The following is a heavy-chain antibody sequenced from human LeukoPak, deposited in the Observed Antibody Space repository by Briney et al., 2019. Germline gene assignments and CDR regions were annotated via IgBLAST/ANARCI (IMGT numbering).Heavy chain of an antibody. CDR3: ASLYCSSTSCYTSDY. Sequence: SETLSLTCTVSGGSISSGDYYWSWIRQPPGKGLEWIGYINYSGSTYYNPSLKSRVTISVDTSKNQFSLKLSSVTAADTAVYYCASLYCSSTSCYTSDYWGQGTLVTVSS. D-gene: IGHD2-2*02. J-gene: IGHJ4*02. CDR1: GGSISSGDYY. V-gene: IGHV4-30-4*01. CDR2: INYSGST.